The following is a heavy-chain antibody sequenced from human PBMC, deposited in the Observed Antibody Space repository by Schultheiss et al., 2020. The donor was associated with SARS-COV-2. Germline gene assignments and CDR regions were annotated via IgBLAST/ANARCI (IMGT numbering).Heavy chain of an antibody. CDR1: GGSFSGYY. CDR3: ARGSEGFDP. CDR2: INHSGST. V-gene: IGHV4-34*01. J-gene: IGHJ5*02. Sequence: SQTLSLTCAVYGGSFSGYYWSWIRQPPGKGLEWIGEINHSGSTNYNPSLKSRVTISVDTSKNQFSLKLSSVTAADSAVYYCARGSEGFDPWGQGTQVTVSS.